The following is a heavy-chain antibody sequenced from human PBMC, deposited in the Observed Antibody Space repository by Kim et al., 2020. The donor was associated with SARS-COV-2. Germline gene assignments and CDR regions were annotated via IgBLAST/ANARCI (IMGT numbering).Heavy chain of an antibody. CDR1: GGTFSSYA. V-gene: IGHV1-69*04. CDR2: IIPILGIA. CDR3: ARMYYYDSSGDY. J-gene: IGHJ4*02. Sequence: SVKVSCKASGGTFSSYAISWVRQAPGQGLEWMGRIIPILGIANYAQKFQGRVTITADKSTSTAYMELSSLRSEDTAVYYCARMYYYDSSGDYWGQGTLVTVSS. D-gene: IGHD3-22*01.